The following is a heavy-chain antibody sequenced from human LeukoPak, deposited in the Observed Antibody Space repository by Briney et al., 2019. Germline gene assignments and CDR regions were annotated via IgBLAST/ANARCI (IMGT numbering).Heavy chain of an antibody. D-gene: IGHD1-26*01. CDR2: IYSGGST. Sequence: GGSLRLSCAASGFTVSSNYMSWVRQAPGKGLEWVSVIYSGGSTYYVDSVKGRFTISRDNSKNTLYLQMNSLRAEDTAVYYCATVAYSGSQPNDYWGQGTLVTVSS. V-gene: IGHV3-53*01. J-gene: IGHJ4*02. CDR1: GFTVSSNY. CDR3: ATVAYSGSQPNDY.